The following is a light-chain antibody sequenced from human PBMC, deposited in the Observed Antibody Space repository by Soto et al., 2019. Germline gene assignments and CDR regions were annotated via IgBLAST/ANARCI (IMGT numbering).Light chain of an antibody. CDR1: QGVSKW. V-gene: IGKV1-12*01. CDR3: QHDNSFPLT. J-gene: IGKJ5*01. Sequence: DIQLTQSPSSLSASVGDRVTITCRASQGVSKWLAWYQQKPGKAPILLIHGASSLQSGVTSTFGVSGSGTDFTLTNTGLQPEDIATYYCQHDNSFPLTFGQGTRLDI. CDR2: GAS.